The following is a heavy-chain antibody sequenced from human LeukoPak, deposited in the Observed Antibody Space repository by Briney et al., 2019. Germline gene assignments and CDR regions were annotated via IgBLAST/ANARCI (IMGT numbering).Heavy chain of an antibody. V-gene: IGHV3-23*01. Sequence: GGSLRLSCAASGFTFSSSAMGWVRRAPQKGLERVSAIPASGPKTYYTGSVRGRFTISRDNSKNTVYLQMQSLRAEDTAVYYCVKEASKTFGIYTADYWGQGTLVTVSS. CDR3: VKEASKTFGIYTADY. CDR1: GFTFSSSA. CDR2: IPASGPKT. D-gene: IGHD3-16*01. J-gene: IGHJ4*02.